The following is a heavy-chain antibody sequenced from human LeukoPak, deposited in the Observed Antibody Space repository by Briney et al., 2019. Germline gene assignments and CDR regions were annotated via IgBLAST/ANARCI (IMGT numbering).Heavy chain of an antibody. CDR1: GGSISSYY. CDR3: ARGKDDYGDYGSFDY. D-gene: IGHD4-17*01. V-gene: IGHV4-59*01. CDR2: IYYSGST. Sequence: SETLSLTCTVSGGSISSYYWSWLRQPPGKGLEWIGYIYYSGSTNYNPSLKSRVTISVDTSKNQFSLKLSSVTAADTAVYYCARGKDDYGDYGSFDYWGQGTLVTVSS. J-gene: IGHJ4*02.